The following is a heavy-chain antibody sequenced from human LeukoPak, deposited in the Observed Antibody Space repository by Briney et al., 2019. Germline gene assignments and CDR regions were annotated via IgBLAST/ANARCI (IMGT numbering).Heavy chain of an antibody. CDR1: GGSFSGYH. V-gene: IGHV4-34*01. CDR2: INHSGST. CDR3: ARVWSYGDYFDY. Sequence: SETLSLTCAVYGGSFSGYHWSWIRQPPGKGLEWIGEINHSGSTNYNPSLKSRVTISVDTSKNQFSLRLSSVTAADTAVYYCARVWSYGDYFDYWGQGTLVTVSS. D-gene: IGHD4-17*01. J-gene: IGHJ4*02.